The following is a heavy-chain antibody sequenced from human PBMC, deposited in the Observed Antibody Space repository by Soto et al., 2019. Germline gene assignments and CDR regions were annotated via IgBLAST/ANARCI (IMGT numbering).Heavy chain of an antibody. CDR3: ARGVVVVPAALDY. D-gene: IGHD2-2*01. Sequence: SRTLSLTCAISGDSVSSNSAAWNWIRQSPSRGLEWLGGTYYRSKWYNDYAVSVKSRITINPDTSKNQFSLQLNSVTPEDTAVYYCARGVVVVPAALDYWGQGTLVPVSS. CDR2: TYYRSKWYN. CDR1: GDSVSSNSAA. J-gene: IGHJ4*02. V-gene: IGHV6-1*01.